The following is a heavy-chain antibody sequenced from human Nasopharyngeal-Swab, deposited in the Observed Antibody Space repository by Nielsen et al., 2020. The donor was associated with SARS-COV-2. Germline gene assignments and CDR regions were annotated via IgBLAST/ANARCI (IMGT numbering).Heavy chain of an antibody. J-gene: IGHJ3*02. CDR2: IYHCGST. Sequence: WIRQPPGTGLEWIGSIYHCGSTYYNPSLKSRVTISVDTSKNQFSLKLSSVTAADPAVYYCARPGVWFGELKNDAFDIWGQGTMVTVSS. V-gene: IGHV4-38-2*01. CDR3: ARPGVWFGELKNDAFDI. D-gene: IGHD3-10*01.